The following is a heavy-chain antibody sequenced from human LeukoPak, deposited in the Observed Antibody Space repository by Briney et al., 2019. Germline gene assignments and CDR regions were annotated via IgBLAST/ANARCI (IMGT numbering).Heavy chain of an antibody. J-gene: IGHJ4*02. Sequence: AGGSLRLSCAASGFTFSSYWMSWVRQAPGKGLEWVANIKQDGSNKYYADSVKGRFTISRDNSKNTLYLQMNSLRAEDTAVYYCARERSTVAPPHPFDYWGQGTLVTVSS. CDR1: GFTFSSYW. V-gene: IGHV3-7*01. CDR3: ARERSTVAPPHPFDY. CDR2: IKQDGSNK. D-gene: IGHD4-23*01.